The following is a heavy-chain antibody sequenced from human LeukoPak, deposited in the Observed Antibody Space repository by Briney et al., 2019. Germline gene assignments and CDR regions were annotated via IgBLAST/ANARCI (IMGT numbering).Heavy chain of an antibody. CDR1: GLTFTNYG. D-gene: IGHD2-15*01. J-gene: IGHJ2*01. CDR3: AKLLYWYIDL. CDR2: IRYDGSKK. Sequence: PAQSLRLSSAASGLTFTNYGMHWVRPAPGKWREWVAFIRYDGSKKYYADSVKGPFTISRDNSKNTLYLQMNSLRAEDTAVYYCAKLLYWYIDLWGRGTLVTVSS. V-gene: IGHV3-30*02.